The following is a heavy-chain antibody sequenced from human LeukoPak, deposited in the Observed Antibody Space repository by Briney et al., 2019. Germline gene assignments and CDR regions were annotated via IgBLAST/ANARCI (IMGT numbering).Heavy chain of an antibody. D-gene: IGHD7-27*01. V-gene: IGHV4-59*11. Sequence: PSETLSLTCTVSGASISSHYWCWIRQPPGTGLEWIGDIYNRGSTTYNPALKSRVSISLDTSRNQFSLNLSSVTAADTAVYYCAKLEVGRFDPWGQGTLVTVSS. J-gene: IGHJ5*02. CDR1: GASISSHY. CDR3: AKLEVGRFDP. CDR2: IYNRGST.